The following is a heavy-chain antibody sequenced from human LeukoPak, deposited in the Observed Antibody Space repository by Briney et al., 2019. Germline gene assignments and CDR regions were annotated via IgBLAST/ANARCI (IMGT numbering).Heavy chain of an antibody. Sequence: GGSLRLSCAPSRFTFRTYAMSWVRQAAGRGLEWLCIISGTAETKYYADSVNGRFTIPRDNPSSTLCLEMNILRAAATAVYSFSKDDATIGGAFDTWGQGTMVIVSS. D-gene: IGHD3-16*01. CDR1: RFTFRTYA. J-gene: IGHJ3*02. CDR3: SKDDATIGGAFDT. V-gene: IGHV3-23*01. CDR2: ISGTAETK.